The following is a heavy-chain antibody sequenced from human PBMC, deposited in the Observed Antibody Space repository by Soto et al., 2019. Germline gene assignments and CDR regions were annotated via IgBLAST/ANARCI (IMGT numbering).Heavy chain of an antibody. CDR3: ASSTRATNPYYYYYYGMDV. Sequence: SVKVSCKASGGTFSSYAISWVRQAPGQGLEWMGGIIPIFGTANYAQKFQGRVTITADKSTSTAYMELSSLRSEDTAVYYCASSTRATNPYYYYYYGMDVWGQGTTVTVSS. CDR1: GGTFSSYA. V-gene: IGHV1-69*06. J-gene: IGHJ6*02. D-gene: IGHD1-26*01. CDR2: IIPIFGTA.